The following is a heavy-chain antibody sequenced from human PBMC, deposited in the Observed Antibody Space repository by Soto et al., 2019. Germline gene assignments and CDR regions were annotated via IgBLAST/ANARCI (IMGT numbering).Heavy chain of an antibody. V-gene: IGHV4-30-2*01. CDR1: GGSISSGGYS. J-gene: IGHJ5*02. Sequence: SETLSLTCAVSGGSISSGGYSWSWIRQPPGKGLEWIGYIYHSGSTYYNPSLKSRVTISVDRSKNQFSLKLSSVTAADTAVYYCXRNYYDSSGHYFNWFDPWGQGTLVTVSS. CDR2: IYHSGST. CDR3: XRNYYDSSGHYFNWFDP. D-gene: IGHD3-22*01.